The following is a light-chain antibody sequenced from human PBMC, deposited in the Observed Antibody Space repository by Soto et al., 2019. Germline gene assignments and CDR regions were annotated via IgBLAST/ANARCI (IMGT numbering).Light chain of an antibody. J-gene: IGKJ4*01. V-gene: IGKV3-11*01. CDR2: DAS. CDR3: QQRSNWLT. CDR1: QSVGSY. Sequence: EIVLTQSPATLSLSPGDRATLSCRASQSVGSYLAWYQQKPGQAPRLLIYDASNRATGIPARFSGSGSGTDFTLTISSLEPEDFAVYCCQQRSNWLTFGGGTKVEIK.